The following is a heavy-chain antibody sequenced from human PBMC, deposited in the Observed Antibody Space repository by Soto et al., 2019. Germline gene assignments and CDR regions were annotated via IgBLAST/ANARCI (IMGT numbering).Heavy chain of an antibody. CDR2: ISYDGSDK. J-gene: IGHJ4*02. CDR3: ASGGGFCGAVRYKGGIAY. V-gene: IGHV3-30-3*01. CDR1: GFTFSPYT. D-gene: IGHD2-21*02. Sequence: QVQLVESGGGVVQPGRSLRLSCAASGFTFSPYTMHWVRQTPGKGLEWVAVISYDGSDKYYADSVRGRVTISRDNSKDTLFGRMNSLRAEDTALYYCASGGGFCGAVRYKGGIAYWGQGALVPVSS.